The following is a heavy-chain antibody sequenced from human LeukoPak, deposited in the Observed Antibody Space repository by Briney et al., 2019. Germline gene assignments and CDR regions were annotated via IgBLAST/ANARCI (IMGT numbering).Heavy chain of an antibody. V-gene: IGHV4-59*01. D-gene: IGHD6-13*01. Sequence: SETLSLTCTVSGGSISSYYWSWIRQPPGKGLEWIGYIYYSGSTNYNPSLKSRVTISVDTSKNQFSLKLSSVTAAGTAVYYCARVGWGSSWTLGYYYYYMDVWGKGTTVTISS. CDR1: GGSISSYY. J-gene: IGHJ6*03. CDR3: ARVGWGSSWTLGYYYYYMDV. CDR2: IYYSGST.